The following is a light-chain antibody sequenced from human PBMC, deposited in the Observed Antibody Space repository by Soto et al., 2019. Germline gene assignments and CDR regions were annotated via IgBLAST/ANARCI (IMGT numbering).Light chain of an antibody. V-gene: IGKV1-33*01. Sequence: DIQMTQSPSSLSASVGDKVTITCQASQDITNSLNWYQHRPGKAPKLLIHDASNLETGVPSRFSGSGSGTNFTFTISSLQPEDFATYYCQQYDRIPVFTFGPGTKVDIK. CDR2: DAS. CDR1: QDITNS. J-gene: IGKJ3*01. CDR3: QQYDRIPVFT.